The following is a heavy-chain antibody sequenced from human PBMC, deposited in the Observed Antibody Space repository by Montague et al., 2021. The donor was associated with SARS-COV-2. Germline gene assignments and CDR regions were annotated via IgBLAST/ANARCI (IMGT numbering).Heavy chain of an antibody. D-gene: IGHD2-2*01. J-gene: IGHJ4*02. CDR2: VSYSGST. CDR1: GGTAITDTHY. CDR3: VRDSRPNCFYY. Sequence: SETLSLTCSASGGTAITDTHYWGWVRHSPGKGLEWLGSVSYSGSTYYNPSVESRVAVSLDTPRTQCSLRLSSLTAADAAVYYCVRDSRPNCFYYWGRGSLVAVSS. V-gene: IGHV4-39*07.